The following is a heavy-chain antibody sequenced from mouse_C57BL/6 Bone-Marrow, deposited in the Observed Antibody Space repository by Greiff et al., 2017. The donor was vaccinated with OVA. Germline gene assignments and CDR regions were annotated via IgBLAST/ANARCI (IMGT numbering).Heavy chain of an antibody. CDR3: TRESSYYGSRHFDY. CDR1: GYTFTSYW. CDR2: IYPGNSDT. Sequence: EVQLQQSGTVLARPGASVKMSCKTSGYTFTSYWMHWVKQRPGQGLEWIGAIYPGNSDTSYNQKFKGKAKLTAVTSASTAYMELSSLTNEDSAVYYCTRESSYYGSRHFDYWGQGTTLTVSS. J-gene: IGHJ2*01. D-gene: IGHD1-1*01. V-gene: IGHV1-5*01.